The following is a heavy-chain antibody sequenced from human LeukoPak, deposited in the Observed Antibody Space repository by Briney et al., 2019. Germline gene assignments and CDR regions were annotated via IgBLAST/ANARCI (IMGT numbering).Heavy chain of an antibody. CDR3: ARGETSSYDY. V-gene: IGHV3-53*01. J-gene: IGHJ4*02. Sequence: GGSLRLSCAASGFTFSSYSMSWVRQTPGKGLEWVSVIYTGGSTYYADSVKGRFTISRDNSKNTLYLQMKSLRAEDTAVYYCARGETSSYDYWGQGTLVTVSS. D-gene: IGHD2-2*01. CDR2: IYTGGST. CDR1: GFTFSSYS.